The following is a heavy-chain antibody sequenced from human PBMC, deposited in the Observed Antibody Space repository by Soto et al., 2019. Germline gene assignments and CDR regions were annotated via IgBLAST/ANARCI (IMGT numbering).Heavy chain of an antibody. J-gene: IGHJ4*02. CDR1: GFTFSSYS. CDR3: ARDSFSYAFDY. V-gene: IGHV3-21*01. CDR2: ISSSSSYI. D-gene: IGHD5-18*01. Sequence: EVQLVESGGGLVKPGGSLRLSCAASGFTFSSYSMNWVRQAPGKGLEWVSSISSSSSYIYYADSVKGRFTMSRDNAKNSLYLQMNSLRAEDTAVYYCARDSFSYAFDYWGQGTLVTVSS.